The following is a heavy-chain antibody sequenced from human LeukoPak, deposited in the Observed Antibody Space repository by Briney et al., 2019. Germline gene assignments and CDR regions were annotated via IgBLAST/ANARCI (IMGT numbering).Heavy chain of an antibody. CDR2: INPNSGGT. Sequence: GASVKVSCKTSGYTFTDYYMHWVRQAPGQGLEWMGRINPNSGGTNFAPKFQGRVTMTRETSISTANMELSRLRSDDTAVYYCARDSGSGYAESLDDWGQGTLVTVSS. V-gene: IGHV1-2*06. D-gene: IGHD5-12*01. J-gene: IGHJ4*02. CDR1: GYTFTDYY. CDR3: ARDSGSGYAESLDD.